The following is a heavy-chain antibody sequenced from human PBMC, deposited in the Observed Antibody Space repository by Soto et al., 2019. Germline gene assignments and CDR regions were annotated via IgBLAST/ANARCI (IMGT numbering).Heavy chain of an antibody. CDR1: GYSISSGYY. J-gene: IGHJ6*02. CDR3: ARDRDFWSGLYGMDV. V-gene: IGHV4-38-2*02. Sequence: SETLSLTCAVSGYSISSGYYWGWIRQPPGKGLEWIGSIYHSGSTYYNPSLKSRVTISVDTSKNQFSLKLSSVTAADTAVYYRARDRDFWSGLYGMDVWGQGTTVTVSS. CDR2: IYHSGST. D-gene: IGHD3-3*01.